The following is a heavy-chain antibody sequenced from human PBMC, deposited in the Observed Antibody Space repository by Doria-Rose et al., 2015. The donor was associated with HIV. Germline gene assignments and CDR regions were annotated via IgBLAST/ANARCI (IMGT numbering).Heavy chain of an antibody. CDR1: GVSISSPGMG. CDR2: IFSDDER. CDR3: ARIKSSRWYHKYYFDF. V-gene: IGHV2-26*01. J-gene: IGHJ4*02. D-gene: IGHD6-13*01. Sequence: QVPLKASCPVLVKPTETLTLTCTVSGVSISSPGMGVSWIRQPPGKALDWLAHIFSDDERSYKTSLKSRLTISRGTSKSQVVLTMTDMDPVDTATYYCARIKSSRWYHKYYFDFWGQGALVIVSA.